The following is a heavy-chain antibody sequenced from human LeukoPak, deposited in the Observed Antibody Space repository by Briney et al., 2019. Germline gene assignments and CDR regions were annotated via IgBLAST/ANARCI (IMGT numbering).Heavy chain of an antibody. D-gene: IGHD3-3*02. CDR2: ISSDGGTT. V-gene: IGHV3-23*01. CDR3: ARDLSGLDAFDI. J-gene: IGHJ3*02. CDR1: GFIFSSNA. Sequence: GGSLRLSCVASGFIFSSNAMSWVRQAPWKGLEWVSGISSDGGTTYYADSVKGRFTISRDNSRNTLYLQMNSLRAEDTAVYSCARDLSGLDAFDIWGQGTMVTVSS.